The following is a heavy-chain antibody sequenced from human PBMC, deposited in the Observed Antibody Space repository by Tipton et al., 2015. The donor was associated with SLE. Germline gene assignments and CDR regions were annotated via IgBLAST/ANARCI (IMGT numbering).Heavy chain of an antibody. Sequence: TLSLTCTVSGGSISSGDYYWSWIRQPPGKGLEWIGYIYTSGSTNYNPSLKSRVTISVDTSKNQFSLKLSSVTAADTAVYYCARALVRGVICMDVWGQGTTVTVSS. CDR1: GGSISSGDYY. CDR3: ARALVRGVICMDV. D-gene: IGHD3-10*01. V-gene: IGHV4-30-4*01. J-gene: IGHJ6*02. CDR2: IYTSGST.